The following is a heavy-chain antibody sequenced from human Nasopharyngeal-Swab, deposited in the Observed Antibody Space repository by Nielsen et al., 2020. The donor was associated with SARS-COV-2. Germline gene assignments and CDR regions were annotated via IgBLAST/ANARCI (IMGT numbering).Heavy chain of an antibody. CDR3: ARDPLVPAASYAFDI. V-gene: IGHV4-61*01. J-gene: IGHJ3*02. Sequence: GSLRLSCTVSGGSVSSGSYYWSWIRQPPGKGLEWIGYIYYSGSTNYNPSLKSRVTISVDTSKNQFSLKLSSVTAADTAVYYCARDPLVPAASYAFDIWGQGTMVTVSS. CDR2: IYYSGST. D-gene: IGHD2-2*01. CDR1: GGSVSSGSYY.